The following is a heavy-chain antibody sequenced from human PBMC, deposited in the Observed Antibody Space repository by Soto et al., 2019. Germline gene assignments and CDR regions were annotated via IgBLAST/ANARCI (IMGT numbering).Heavy chain of an antibody. CDR3: AKDSEDDSSGYDDAHDGYFDY. J-gene: IGHJ4*02. Sequence: QVPLVESGGGVVQPGRSLRLSCAASGFTFSSYGMHWVRQAPGKGLEWVAVISYGGSNKYYADSVKRPFTISRDNSKNTLYLEMNSMRAEDTVVYYCAKDSEDDSSGYDDAHDGYFDYWGQGTLVTVSS. CDR1: GFTFSSYG. D-gene: IGHD3-22*01. CDR2: ISYGGSNK. V-gene: IGHV3-30*18.